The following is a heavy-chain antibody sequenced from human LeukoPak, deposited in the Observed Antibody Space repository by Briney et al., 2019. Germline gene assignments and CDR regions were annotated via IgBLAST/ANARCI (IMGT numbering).Heavy chain of an antibody. CDR2: ISSSGSI. CDR3: ARDWRDSSGKFPNDAFDI. J-gene: IGHJ3*02. V-gene: IGHV3-11*04. D-gene: IGHD3-22*01. CDR1: GGSISSYY. Sequence: LSLTCTVSGGSISSYYWSWIRQPAGKGLEWVSYISSSGSIYYADSVKGRFTISRDNAKNSLYLQMNSLRAEDTAVYYCARDWRDSSGKFPNDAFDIWGQGTMVTVSS.